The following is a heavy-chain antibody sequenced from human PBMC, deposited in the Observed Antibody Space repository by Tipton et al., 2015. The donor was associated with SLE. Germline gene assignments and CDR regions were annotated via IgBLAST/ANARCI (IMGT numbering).Heavy chain of an antibody. CDR2: INHSGST. V-gene: IGHV4-34*01. CDR1: GGSFSGYY. CDR3: ARGYCSSTSCYYYYMDV. D-gene: IGHD2-2*01. J-gene: IGHJ6*03. Sequence: TLSLTCAVHGGSFSGYYWSWIRQPPGKGLEWIGEINHSGSTNYNPSLKSRVTISVDTSKNQFSLKLSSVTAADTAVYYCARGYCSSTSCYYYYMDVWGKGTTVTVSS.